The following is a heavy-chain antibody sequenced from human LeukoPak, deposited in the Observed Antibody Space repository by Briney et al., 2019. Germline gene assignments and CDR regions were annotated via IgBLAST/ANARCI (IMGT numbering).Heavy chain of an antibody. CDR1: GFTFSNYW. CDR2: IEQDGGEK. CDR3: ARDRGYSTFDY. J-gene: IGHJ4*02. D-gene: IGHD4-23*01. Sequence: GGSLRLSCAASGFTFSNYWMSWVRQVPGKGLEWVANIEQDGGEKNYVDSVKGRFTISRDNARNSLYLQMNSLRAEDTAVYYCARDRGYSTFDYWGQGTLVTVSS. V-gene: IGHV3-7*01.